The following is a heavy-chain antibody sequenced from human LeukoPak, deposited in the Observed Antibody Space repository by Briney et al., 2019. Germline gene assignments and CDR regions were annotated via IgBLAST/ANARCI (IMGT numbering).Heavy chain of an antibody. CDR1: GFAFSGSA. V-gene: IGHV3-30*04. CDR3: ARALAGAPFDL. CDR2: LSSVGGQQ. Sequence: GGSLRLSCAASGFAFSGSAMHWVRQAPGRGLEWAAVLSSVGGQQYYADSVKGRFTISADTSKNTLYLQMDSLRVEDTALYYCARALAGAPFDLWGRGTVVAVSS. D-gene: IGHD3-10*01. J-gene: IGHJ2*01.